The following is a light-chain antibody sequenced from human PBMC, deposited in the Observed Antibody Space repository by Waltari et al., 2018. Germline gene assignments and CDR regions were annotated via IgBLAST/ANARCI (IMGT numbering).Light chain of an antibody. CDR3: QQANSFPLT. CDR2: TAS. Sequence: DIQMTQSPSSVSASVGDRVTITCRASQSISNWLAWYQQTPGKAPKLLIYTASSLQSGVPSRFSGSGSGTDFTLTISSLQPEDFATYYCQQANSFPLTFGGGTKVEMK. J-gene: IGKJ4*01. V-gene: IGKV1-12*01. CDR1: QSISNW.